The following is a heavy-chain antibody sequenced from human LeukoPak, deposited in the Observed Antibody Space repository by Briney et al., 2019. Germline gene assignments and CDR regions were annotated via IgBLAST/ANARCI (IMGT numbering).Heavy chain of an antibody. V-gene: IGHV4-38-2*02. Sequence: SETLSLTCTVSGYSISSGYYWGWIRQTPGKGLGWIGSIYYSGKTYYNPSLKSRVTISIDTSKNQFSLKLSSVTAADTAVYYCARDRISVADPPNWFDPWGQGTLVTVSS. D-gene: IGHD6-19*01. CDR1: GYSISSGYY. J-gene: IGHJ5*02. CDR2: IYYSGKT. CDR3: ARDRISVADPPNWFDP.